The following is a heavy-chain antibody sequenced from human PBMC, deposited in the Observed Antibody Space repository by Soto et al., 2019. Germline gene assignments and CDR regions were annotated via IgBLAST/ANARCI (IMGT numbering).Heavy chain of an antibody. CDR3: ARRRIAVAGKPYYYGMDV. J-gene: IGHJ6*02. V-gene: IGHV4-39*01. CDR1: SGSISSTIYS. D-gene: IGHD6-19*01. CDR2: IYYSGST. Sequence: SETLSLTCTVSSGSISSTIYSWDWIRQPPGKGMEWIGSIYYSGSTYYNPSLKSRVTISVDTSKNQFSLKLSSVTAADTAVYYCARRRIAVAGKPYYYGMDVWGQGTTVTVSS.